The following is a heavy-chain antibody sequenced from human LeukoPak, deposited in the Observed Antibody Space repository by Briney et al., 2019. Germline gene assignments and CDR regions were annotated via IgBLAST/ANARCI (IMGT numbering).Heavy chain of an antibody. J-gene: IGHJ6*04. D-gene: IGHD3-10*02. CDR1: GFTFSSYA. CDR2: ISYDGTKK. CDR3: AELGITMIGGV. V-gene: IGHV3-30*04. Sequence: GRSLRLSCAASGFTFSSYAMHWARQAPGKGLEWVAVISYDGTKKYYADSVKGRFTISRDNSKNTLYLQMNSLRAEDTAVYYCAELGITMIGGVWGKGTTVTISS.